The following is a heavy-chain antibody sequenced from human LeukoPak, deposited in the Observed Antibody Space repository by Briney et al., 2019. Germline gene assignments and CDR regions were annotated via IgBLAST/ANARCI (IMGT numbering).Heavy chain of an antibody. CDR2: IYYSGGT. J-gene: IGHJ5*02. V-gene: IGHV4-59*08. CDR1: GGSISSYY. CDR3: ARHRGWGIVATIVQNWFDP. Sequence: SETLSLTCTVSGGSISSYYWSWIRQPPGKGLEWIGYIYYSGGTNYNPSLKSRVTISVDTSKNQFSLKLSSVTAADTAVYYCARHRGWGIVATIVQNWFDPWGQGTLVTVSS. D-gene: IGHD5-12*01.